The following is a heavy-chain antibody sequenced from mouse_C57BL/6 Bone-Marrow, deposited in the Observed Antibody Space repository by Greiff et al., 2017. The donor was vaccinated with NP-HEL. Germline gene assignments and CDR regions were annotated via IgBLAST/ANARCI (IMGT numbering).Heavy chain of an antibody. CDR1: GYTFTSYG. D-gene: IGHD1-1*01. CDR3: ARVGVVARGYAMDY. CDR2: IYPRSGNT. J-gene: IGHJ4*01. V-gene: IGHV1-81*01. Sequence: LQQSGAELARPGASVKLSCKASGYTFTSYGISWVKQRTGQGLEWIGEIYPRSGNTYYNEKFKGKATLTADKSSSTAYMELRSLTSEDSAVYFCARVGVVARGYAMDYWGQGTSVTVSS.